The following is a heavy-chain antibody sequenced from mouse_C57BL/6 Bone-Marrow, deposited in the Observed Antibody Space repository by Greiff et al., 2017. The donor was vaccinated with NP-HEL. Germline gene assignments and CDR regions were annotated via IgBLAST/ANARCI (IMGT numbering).Heavy chain of an antibody. CDR2: INPNNGGT. V-gene: IGHV1-18*01. CDR3: AREFYDCEGAYYFDC. CDR1: GYTFTDYN. Sequence: EVQLQQSGPELVKPGASVKISCKSSGYTFTDYNMDWVKQSHGKSLEWIGDINPNNGGTIYNQKFKGKATLTVDKSSSTAYMQLRSLTSEDTAVYYCAREFYDCEGAYYFDCWGKGTTLTVSS. J-gene: IGHJ2*01. D-gene: IGHD2-4*01.